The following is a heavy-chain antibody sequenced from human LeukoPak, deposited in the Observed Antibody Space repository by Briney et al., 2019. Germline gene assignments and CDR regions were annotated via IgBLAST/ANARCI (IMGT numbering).Heavy chain of an antibody. CDR1: GYTFTSYG. CDR2: ISAYNGNT. J-gene: IGHJ6*03. Sequence: ASVKVSCKASGYTFTSYGISWVRQAPGQGLEWMGWISAYNGNTNYAQKLQGRVTMTTDTSTSTAYMELRSLRSDDTAVYYCARDQGLLWFGELFQAYYYYMDVWGRGTTVTISS. V-gene: IGHV1-18*01. CDR3: ARDQGLLWFGELFQAYYYYMDV. D-gene: IGHD3-10*01.